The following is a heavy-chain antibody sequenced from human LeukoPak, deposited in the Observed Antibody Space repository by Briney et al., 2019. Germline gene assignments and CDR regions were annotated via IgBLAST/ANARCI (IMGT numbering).Heavy chain of an antibody. CDR1: GFTFSIYA. J-gene: IGHJ4*02. CDR3: AEVDSSGYQIDY. D-gene: IGHD3-22*01. CDR2: IRDSGDNR. Sequence: GGSLRLSCAASGFTFSIYAMSWVRQAPGKGLEWVSVIRDSGDNRYYADAVKGRFTISRDNSKKTLHLQMNSLRAEDTAVYYCAEVDSSGYQIDYWGQGTLVTVSS. V-gene: IGHV3-23*01.